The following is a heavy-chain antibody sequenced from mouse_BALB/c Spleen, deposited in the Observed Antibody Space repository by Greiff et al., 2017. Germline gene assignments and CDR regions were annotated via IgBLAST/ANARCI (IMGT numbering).Heavy chain of an antibody. V-gene: IGHV2-9*02. Sequence: VQLVESGPGLVAPSQSLSITCTVSGFSLTSYGVHWVRQPPGKGLEWLGVIWAGGSTNYNSALMSRLSISKDNSKSQVFLKMNSLQTDDTAMYYCARDRGYYRYDAFAYWGQGTLVTVSA. J-gene: IGHJ3*01. CDR1: GFSLTSYG. D-gene: IGHD2-14*01. CDR2: IWAGGST. CDR3: ARDRGYYRYDAFAY.